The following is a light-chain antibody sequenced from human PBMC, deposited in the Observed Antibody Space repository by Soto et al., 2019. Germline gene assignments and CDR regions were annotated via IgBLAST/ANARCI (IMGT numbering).Light chain of an antibody. J-gene: IGKJ5*01. CDR2: GAS. V-gene: IGKV3-20*01. Sequence: EIVLTQSPATLSLSPGERATLSCRASQSVTSNYLAWYQQKPGQAPRLLIYGASSRATAIPGRFSGSGSGTDFTLTISGLEPEDFAVYYCQQYNNWPSFGQGTRLEIK. CDR1: QSVTSNY. CDR3: QQYNNWPS.